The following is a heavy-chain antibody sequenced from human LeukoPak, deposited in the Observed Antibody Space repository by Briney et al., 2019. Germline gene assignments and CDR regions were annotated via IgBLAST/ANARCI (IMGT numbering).Heavy chain of an antibody. V-gene: IGHV4-39*07. Sequence: SETLSLTCTVSGGSISSSSYYWGWIRQPPGKGLEWIGEIYRSGSTNYNPSLKSRVTISVDKSKNQFSLKLSSVTAADTAVYYCARDLIVGGVFDYWGQGTLVTVSS. CDR3: ARDLIVGGVFDY. CDR2: IYRSGST. CDR1: GGSISSSSYY. D-gene: IGHD1-26*01. J-gene: IGHJ4*02.